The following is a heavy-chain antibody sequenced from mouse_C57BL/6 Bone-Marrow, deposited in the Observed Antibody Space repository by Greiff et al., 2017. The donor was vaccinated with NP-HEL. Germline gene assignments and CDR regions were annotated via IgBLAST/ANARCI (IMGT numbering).Heavy chain of an antibody. CDR1: GYTFTDYE. J-gene: IGHJ4*01. CDR3: TRGDGYPYYYAMDY. CDR2: IDPETGGT. V-gene: IGHV1-15*01. D-gene: IGHD2-3*01. Sequence: QVQLQQSGAELVRPGASVTLSCKASGYTFTDYEMHWVKQTPVHGLEWIGAIDPETGGTAYNQKFKGKAILTADKSSSTAYMELRSLTSEDSAVDYCTRGDGYPYYYAMDYWGQGTSVTVSS.